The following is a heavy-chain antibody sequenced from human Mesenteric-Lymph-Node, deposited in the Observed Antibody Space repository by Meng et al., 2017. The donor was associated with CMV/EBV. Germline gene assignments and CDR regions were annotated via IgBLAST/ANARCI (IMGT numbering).Heavy chain of an antibody. J-gene: IGHJ4*02. Sequence: GESLKISCAASGFTVSSNYMSWVRQAPGKGLEWVSVIYSGGSTYYADSVRGRFTISRDDSKNTLYLQMNGLRDEDTAVYYCARDLRDYANDYWGQGTLVTVSS. CDR2: IYSGGST. CDR3: ARDLRDYANDY. D-gene: IGHD2-2*01. V-gene: IGHV3-53*01. CDR1: GFTVSSNY.